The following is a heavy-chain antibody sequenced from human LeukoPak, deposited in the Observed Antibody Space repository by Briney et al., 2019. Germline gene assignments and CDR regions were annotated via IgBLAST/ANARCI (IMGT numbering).Heavy chain of an antibody. Sequence: SETLSLTCAVYGGSFSGYYWSWIRQPPGKGLEWIGEINHSGSTNYNPSLKSRVTISVDTSKNQFSLKLSSVTAADTAVYYCARGRDYYDFWSGYYCLDYWGQGTLVTVSS. CDR1: GGSFSGYY. J-gene: IGHJ4*02. CDR3: ARGRDYYDFWSGYYCLDY. CDR2: INHSGST. D-gene: IGHD3-3*01. V-gene: IGHV4-34*01.